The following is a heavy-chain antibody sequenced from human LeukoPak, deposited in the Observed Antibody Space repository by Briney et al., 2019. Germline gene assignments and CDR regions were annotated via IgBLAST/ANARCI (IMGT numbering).Heavy chain of an antibody. Sequence: VASVKVSCKASGYTFTGYYTHWVRQAPGQGLEWMGWINPNSGGTNYAQKFQGRVTMTRDTSISTAYMELSRLRSDDTAVYYCGGQAGNDAFDIWGQGTMVTVSS. V-gene: IGHV1-2*02. J-gene: IGHJ3*02. CDR2: INPNSGGT. CDR3: GGQAGNDAFDI. CDR1: GYTFTGYY. D-gene: IGHD6-19*01.